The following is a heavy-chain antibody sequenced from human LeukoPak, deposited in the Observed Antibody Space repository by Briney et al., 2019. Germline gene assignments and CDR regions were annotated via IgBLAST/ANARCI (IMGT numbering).Heavy chain of an antibody. CDR3: AKDRAATGQDYMDV. V-gene: IGHV3-43*02. Sequence: GGSLRLSCAASGFTFDDYAMHWVRQAPGKGLEWVSLISGDGGSTYYADPVKGRFTISRDNSKNSLYLQMNSLRTEDTALYYCAKDRAATGQDYMDVWGKGTTVTVSS. J-gene: IGHJ6*03. CDR2: ISGDGGST. D-gene: IGHD2-15*01. CDR1: GFTFDDYA.